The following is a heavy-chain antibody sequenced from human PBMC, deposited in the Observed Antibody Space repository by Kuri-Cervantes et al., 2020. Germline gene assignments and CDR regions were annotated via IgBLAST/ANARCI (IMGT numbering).Heavy chain of an antibody. CDR1: GYSISSGYY. Sequence: SETLSLTCAASGYSISSGYYWGWIRQPPGKGLEWIGSIYHSGSTYYNPSLKSRVTISVDTSKNQFSLKLSSVTAADTAVYYCARVGGCSSTSCYPYDAFDIWGQGTMVTVSS. J-gene: IGHJ3*02. V-gene: IGHV4-38-2*01. CDR3: ARVGGCSSTSCYPYDAFDI. CDR2: IYHSGST. D-gene: IGHD2-2*01.